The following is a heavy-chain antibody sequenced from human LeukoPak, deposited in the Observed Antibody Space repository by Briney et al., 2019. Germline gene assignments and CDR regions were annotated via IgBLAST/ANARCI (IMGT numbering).Heavy chain of an antibody. Sequence: ASVKVSCKASGYTFTSYYMHWVRQAPGQGLEWMGIINPSGGSTSYAQKFQGRVTMTRDMSTSTVYMELSSLRSEDTAVYYCARDAAHYYYYMDVWGKGTTVTVSS. V-gene: IGHV1-46*01. D-gene: IGHD6-25*01. CDR3: ARDAAHYYYYMDV. J-gene: IGHJ6*03. CDR2: INPSGGST. CDR1: GYTFTSYY.